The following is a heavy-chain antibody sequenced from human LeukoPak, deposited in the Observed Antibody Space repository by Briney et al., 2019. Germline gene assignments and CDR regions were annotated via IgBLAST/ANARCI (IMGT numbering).Heavy chain of an antibody. CDR2: VTSSSSYT. J-gene: IGHJ4*02. CDR1: GFTFSTYN. Sequence: GGSLRLSCAASGFTFSTYNMNWVRQAPGKGLEWVSSVTSSSSYTFYADSVKGRFTISRDNAKNSLYLQMNSLRAEDTAVYYCAKEKSGWTYGVDYWGQGTLVTVSS. D-gene: IGHD1-7*01. CDR3: AKEKSGWTYGVDY. V-gene: IGHV3-21*01.